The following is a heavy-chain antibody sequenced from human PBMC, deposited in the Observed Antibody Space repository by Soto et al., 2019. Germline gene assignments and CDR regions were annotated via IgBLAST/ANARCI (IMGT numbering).Heavy chain of an antibody. CDR2: ISAYNGNT. D-gene: IGHD3-16*02. CDR1: GYTFTSYG. J-gene: IGHJ6*02. CDR3: AREIRMITFGGVIVRSYYYRMDV. Sequence: ASVKVSCRASGYTFTSYGISWVRQAPGQGLEWMGWISAYNGNTNYAQKLQGRVTMTTDTATRTAYMELRSLRSDDTAVYYCAREIRMITFGGVIVRSYYYRMDVWGQGTTVTVSS. V-gene: IGHV1-18*01.